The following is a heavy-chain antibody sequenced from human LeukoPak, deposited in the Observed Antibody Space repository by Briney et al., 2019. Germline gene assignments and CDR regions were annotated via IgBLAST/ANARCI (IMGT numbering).Heavy chain of an antibody. CDR1: GGSISSGGYS. V-gene: IGHV4-30-2*01. CDR2: IYHSGST. D-gene: IGHD6-6*01. Sequence: SETLSLTCAVPGGSISSGGYSWSWIRQPPGKGLEWIGYIYHSGSTYYNPSLKSRVTISVDRSKNQFSLKLSSVTAADTAVYYCARGGGSSSPFDYWGQGTLVTVSP. J-gene: IGHJ4*02. CDR3: ARGGGSSSPFDY.